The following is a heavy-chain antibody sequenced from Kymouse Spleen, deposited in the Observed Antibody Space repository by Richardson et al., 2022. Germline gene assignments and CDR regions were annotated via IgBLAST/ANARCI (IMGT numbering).Heavy chain of an antibody. CDR2: INHSGST. V-gene: IGHV4-34*01. CDR3: ARKGSGGWYFDL. J-gene: IGHJ2*01. D-gene: IGHD3-16*02,IGHD7-27*02. CDR1: GGSFSGYY. Sequence: QVQLQQWGAGLLKPSETLSLTCAVYGGSFSGYYWSWIRQPPGKGLEWIGEINHSGSTNYNPSLKSRVTISVDTSKNQFSLKLSSVTAADTAVYYCARKGSGGWYFDLWGRGTLVTVSS.